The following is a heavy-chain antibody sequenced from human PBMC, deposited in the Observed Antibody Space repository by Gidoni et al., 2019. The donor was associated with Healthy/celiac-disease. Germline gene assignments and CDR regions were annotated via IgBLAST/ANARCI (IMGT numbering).Heavy chain of an antibody. J-gene: IGHJ4*02. CDR1: GFSLSTSGVG. V-gene: IGHV2-5*01. Sequence: QITLKESGPTLGKPTQTRTLTCTCAGFSLSTSGVGVGWIRQPPGKALEWLALIYWNDDKRYSPSLKSRLTITKDTSKNQVVLTMTNMDPVDTATYYCAHRKYDDSSGSHYFDFWGQVTLVTVSS. CDR3: AHRKYDDSSGSHYFDF. D-gene: IGHD3-22*01. CDR2: IYWNDDK.